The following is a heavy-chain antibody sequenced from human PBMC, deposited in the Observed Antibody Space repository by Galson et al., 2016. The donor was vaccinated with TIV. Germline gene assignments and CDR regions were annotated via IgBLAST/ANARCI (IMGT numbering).Heavy chain of an antibody. CDR1: GFSLASTAVG. CDR3: AHGSGWLLDY. Sequence: PALVKPTQTLTLTCSFSGFSLASTAVGVGWVRQPPGEALDWLGLIYWDDQKWYRPSLQNRMTITKDTSKNHVVLTLTNLEPADTGTYYCAHGSGWLLDYWVQGILVTVSS. D-gene: IGHD6-19*01. J-gene: IGHJ4*02. CDR2: IYWDDQK. V-gene: IGHV2-5*02.